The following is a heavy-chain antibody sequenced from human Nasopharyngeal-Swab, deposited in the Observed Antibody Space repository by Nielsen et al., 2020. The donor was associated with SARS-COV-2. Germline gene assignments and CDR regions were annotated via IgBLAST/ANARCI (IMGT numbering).Heavy chain of an antibody. CDR3: ARIAGRGSIYYYYMDV. J-gene: IGHJ6*03. D-gene: IGHD1-26*01. CDR1: GFTFNSDS. V-gene: IGHV3-21*01. CDR2: ISGSGSEV. Sequence: GESLKISCAGSGFTFNSDSMSWVRQVPGEGLEWVSSISGSGSEVYYADSVKGRFTISKDSAKNSLYLQMNSLRADDTAVYFCARIAGRGSIYYYYMDVWGTGTTVTVSS.